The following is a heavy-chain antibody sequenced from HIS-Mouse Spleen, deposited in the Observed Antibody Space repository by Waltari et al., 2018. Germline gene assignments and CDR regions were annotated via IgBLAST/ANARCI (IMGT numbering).Heavy chain of an antibody. CDR1: GFTFSSYG. J-gene: IGHJ4*02. V-gene: IGHV3-30*18. CDR3: AKDKHHAFDY. Sequence: QVQLVESGGGVVQPGRSLRLSCAASGFTFSSYGMHWVRQAPGKGLGWLAVISYDGSMKYYADSVKGRFTISRDNSKNTLYLQMNSLRAEDTAVYYCAKDKHHAFDYWGQGTLVTVSS. CDR2: ISYDGSMK.